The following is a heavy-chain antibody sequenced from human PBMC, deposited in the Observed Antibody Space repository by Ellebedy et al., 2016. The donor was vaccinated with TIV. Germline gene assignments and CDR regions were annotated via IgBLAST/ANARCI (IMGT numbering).Heavy chain of an antibody. D-gene: IGHD4-17*01. J-gene: IGHJ4*02. Sequence: ASVKVSXXASGYTFTSYYMHWVRQAPGQGLEWMGIINPSGGSTSYAQKFQGRVTMTRDTSTSTVYMELSSLRSEDTAVYYCARAPYGDYSVDYWGQGTLVTVSS. CDR3: ARAPYGDYSVDY. CDR1: GYTFTSYY. V-gene: IGHV1-46*01. CDR2: INPSGGST.